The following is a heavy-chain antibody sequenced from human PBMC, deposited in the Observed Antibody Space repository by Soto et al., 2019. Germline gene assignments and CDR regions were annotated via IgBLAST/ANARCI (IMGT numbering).Heavy chain of an antibody. CDR3: ARDSLYYDFWSGYYKQKDYYYYGMDV. D-gene: IGHD3-3*01. V-gene: IGHV1-18*04. Sequence: ASVKVSCKASGYTFTSYGISWVRQAPGQGIEWLGWISAYNGNTNYAQKLQGRVTMTTDTSTSTAYMELRSLRSDDTAVYYCARDSLYYDFWSGYYKQKDYYYYGMDVWGQGTTVTVSS. CDR2: ISAYNGNT. CDR1: GYTFTSYG. J-gene: IGHJ6*02.